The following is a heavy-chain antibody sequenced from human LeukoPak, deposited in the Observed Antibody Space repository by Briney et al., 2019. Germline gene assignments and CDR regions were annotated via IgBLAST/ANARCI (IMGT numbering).Heavy chain of an antibody. CDR1: GGSFSGYY. CDR3: ANGPYCSGGSCYLFDP. CDR2: INHSGST. V-gene: IGHV4-34*01. Sequence: PSETLSLTCAVYGGSFSGYYGSWIRQPPGKGLEWIGEINHSGSTNYNPSLKSRVTISVDTSNNQFSLKLSSVTAADTAVYYCANGPYCSGGSCYLFDPWGQGTLVTVSS. J-gene: IGHJ5*02. D-gene: IGHD2-15*01.